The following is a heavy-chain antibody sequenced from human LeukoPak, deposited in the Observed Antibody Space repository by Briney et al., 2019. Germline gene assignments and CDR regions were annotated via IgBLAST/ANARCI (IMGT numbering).Heavy chain of an antibody. CDR1: GFTFSSYA. D-gene: IGHD3-22*01. J-gene: IGHJ4*02. Sequence: GGSLRLSCAASGFTFSSYAMSWIRQAPGKGLEWVSAISGSGGSTYYADSVKGRFTISRDSAKNTLYLQMNSLRAEDTAVYYCAKDRDYYDSSGSVDYWGQGTLVTVSS. CDR3: AKDRDYYDSSGSVDY. CDR2: ISGSGGST. V-gene: IGHV3-23*01.